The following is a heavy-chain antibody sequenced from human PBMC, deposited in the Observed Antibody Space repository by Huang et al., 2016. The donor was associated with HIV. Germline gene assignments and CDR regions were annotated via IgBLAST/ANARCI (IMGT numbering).Heavy chain of an antibody. V-gene: IGHV3-7*01. CDR1: GFNFKNYW. CDR3: ATNLQIVVVPPDMGYDAFDM. J-gene: IGHJ3*02. Sequence: DEHLVESGGGLVQPGGSVTITCEVSGFNFKNYWMNWVRQAQWKGLEWVANRRGDGSEKNYVESVKVRFTIFRDNAKNLLYLQMKSLRAEDTSVYYCATNLQIVVVPPDMGYDAFDMWGQGTMVTVSS. D-gene: IGHD2-2*01. CDR2: RRGDGSEK.